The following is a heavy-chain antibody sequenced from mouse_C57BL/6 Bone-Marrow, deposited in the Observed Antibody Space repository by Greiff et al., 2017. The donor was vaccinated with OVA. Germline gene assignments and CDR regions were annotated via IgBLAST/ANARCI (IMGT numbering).Heavy chain of an antibody. CDR3: ARERSTTVVDAMDY. Sequence: VQLKESGPELVKPGASVKISCKASGYSFTDYNMNWVKQSNGKSLEWIGVINPNYGTTSYNQKFKGKATLTVDQSSSTAYMQLNSLTSEDSAVYYCARERSTTVVDAMDYWGQGTSVTVSS. J-gene: IGHJ4*01. CDR2: INPNYGTT. CDR1: GYSFTDYN. D-gene: IGHD1-1*01. V-gene: IGHV1-39*01.